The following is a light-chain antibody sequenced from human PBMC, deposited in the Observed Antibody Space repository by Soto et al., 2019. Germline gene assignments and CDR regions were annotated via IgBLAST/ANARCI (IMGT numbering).Light chain of an antibody. Sequence: DIQMTQSPSTLSTSVGDRVTITCRASQSMSSWLAWYQQKPGKAPNLLIYKASSLKSGVPSRFSGSGSGTDFTLTISSLQPDDFATYYCQQYNSYPLTFGGGTKVEIK. CDR1: QSMSSW. CDR2: KAS. V-gene: IGKV1-5*03. J-gene: IGKJ4*01. CDR3: QQYNSYPLT.